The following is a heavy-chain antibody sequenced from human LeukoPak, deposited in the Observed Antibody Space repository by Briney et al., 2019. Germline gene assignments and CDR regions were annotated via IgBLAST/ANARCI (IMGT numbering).Heavy chain of an antibody. CDR1: GGSISSSSYY. CDR3: ARGGGCSGGSCYSRTSYYYYYYMDV. CDR2: IYYSGST. D-gene: IGHD2-15*01. Sequence: SETLSLTCTVSGGSISSSSYYWGWIRQPPGKGLEWIGSIYYSGSTYYNPSLKSRVTISVDTSKNQFSLKLSSVTAADTAVYYCARGGGCSGGSCYSRTSYYYYYYMDVWGKGTTVTVSS. V-gene: IGHV4-39*07. J-gene: IGHJ6*03.